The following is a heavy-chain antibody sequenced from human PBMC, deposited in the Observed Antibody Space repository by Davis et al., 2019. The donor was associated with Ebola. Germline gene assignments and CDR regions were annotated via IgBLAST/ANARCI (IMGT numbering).Heavy chain of an antibody. CDR3: AKVDLQGWRSPFDY. CDR1: GFTFSSYV. Sequence: GGSLRLSCVASGFTFSSYVLSWVRQAPGKGPEWVSAISGNGDTTYYADSVRGRFTISRDKSKKTLYLQMNTLRVEDTAVYFCAKVDLQGWRSPFDYWGQGTLVTVSS. CDR2: ISGNGDTT. D-gene: IGHD3-9*01. J-gene: IGHJ4*02. V-gene: IGHV3-23*01.